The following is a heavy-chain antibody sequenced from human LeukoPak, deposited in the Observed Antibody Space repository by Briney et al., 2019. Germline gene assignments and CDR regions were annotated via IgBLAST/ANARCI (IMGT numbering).Heavy chain of an antibody. J-gene: IGHJ4*02. CDR2: IKSKTDGGTT. CDR1: GFTFSNAW. V-gene: IGHV3-15*01. CDR3: TTDLRDGSPHVGLEFDY. Sequence: PGGSLRLSCAASGFTFSNAWMSWVRQAPGKGLEWVGRIKSKTDGGTTDYAAPVKGRFTISRDDSKNTLYLQMNSLKTEDTAVYYCTTDLRDGSPHVGLEFDYWGQGTLVTVSS. D-gene: IGHD3-10*01.